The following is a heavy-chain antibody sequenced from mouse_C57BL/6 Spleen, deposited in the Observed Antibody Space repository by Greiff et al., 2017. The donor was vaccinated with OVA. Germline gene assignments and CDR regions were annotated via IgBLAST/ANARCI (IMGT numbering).Heavy chain of an antibody. D-gene: IGHD1-1*01. V-gene: IGHV1-50*01. Sequence: QVQLKQPGAELVKPGASVKLSCKASGYTFTSYWMQWVKQRPGQGLEWIGEIDPSDSYTNYNQKFKGKATLTVDTSSSTAYMQLSSLTSEDSAVYYCARSFTTVVARGRYFDYWGQGTTLTVSS. J-gene: IGHJ2*01. CDR1: GYTFTSYW. CDR3: ARSFTTVVARGRYFDY. CDR2: IDPSDSYT.